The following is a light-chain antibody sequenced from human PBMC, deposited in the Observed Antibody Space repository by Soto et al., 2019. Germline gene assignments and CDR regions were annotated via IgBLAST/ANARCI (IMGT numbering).Light chain of an antibody. J-gene: IGLJ2*01. CDR2: DVN. Sequence: ALTQPASVSGSPGQSITISCTGTSSDIGAYNFVSWYQQHPGKAPKLMLYDVNIRPSGVSNRFSGSKFGNTASLTISGLQAEDEADYYCTSWTTSTTMIFGGGTKVTVL. CDR1: SSDIGAYNF. CDR3: TSWTTSTTMI. V-gene: IGLV2-14*03.